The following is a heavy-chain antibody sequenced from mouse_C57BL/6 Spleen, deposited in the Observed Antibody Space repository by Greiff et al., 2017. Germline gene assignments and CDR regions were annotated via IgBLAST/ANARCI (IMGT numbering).Heavy chain of an antibody. D-gene: IGHD2-3*01. CDR2: IYPGDGDT. CDR1: GYAFSSSW. Sequence: QVQLQQSGPELVKPGASVKISCKASGYAFSSSWMNWVKQRPGKGLEWIGRIYPGDGDTNYNGKFKGKATLTADKSSSTAYMQLSSLTSEDSAVYFCAIGGYYGAYWGQGTLVTVSA. V-gene: IGHV1-82*01. CDR3: AIGGYYGAY. J-gene: IGHJ3*01.